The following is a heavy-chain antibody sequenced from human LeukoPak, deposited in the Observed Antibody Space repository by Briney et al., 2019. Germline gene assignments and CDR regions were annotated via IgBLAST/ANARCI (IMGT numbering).Heavy chain of an antibody. CDR1: GGTFSSYA. Sequence: ASVKVSCKASGGTFSSYAISWVRQATGQGLEWMGWMNPNSGNTGYAQKFQGRVTMTRNTSISTAYMELSSLRPEDTAVYYCARGLAAAGNVWGQGTTVTVSS. V-gene: IGHV1-8*02. J-gene: IGHJ6*02. D-gene: IGHD6-13*01. CDR2: MNPNSGNT. CDR3: ARGLAAAGNV.